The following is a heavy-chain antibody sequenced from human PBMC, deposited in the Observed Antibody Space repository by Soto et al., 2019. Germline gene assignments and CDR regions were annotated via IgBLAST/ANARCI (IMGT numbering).Heavy chain of an antibody. V-gene: IGHV3-20*01. CDR2: INWNGGST. CDR3: ASDYKYSSSGDAIDI. CDR1: GFTFDDYG. J-gene: IGHJ3*02. D-gene: IGHD6-6*01. Sequence: GGSLRLSCAASGFTFDDYGMSWVRQAPGKGLEWVSGINWNGGSTGYADSVKGRFTISRDNAKNSLYLQMNSLRAEDTALYHCASDYKYSSSGDAIDIWGQGTMVTVSS.